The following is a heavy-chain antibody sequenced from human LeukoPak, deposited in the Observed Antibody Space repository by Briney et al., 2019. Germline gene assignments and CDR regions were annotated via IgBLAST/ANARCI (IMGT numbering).Heavy chain of an antibody. CDR2: IYYSGST. D-gene: IGHD4-17*01. Sequence: PSETLSLTCTVSGGSISSSSYYWGWIRQPPGKGLEWIGSIYYSGSTYYNPSLKSRVTISVDTSKNQFSLKLSSVTAADTAVYYCARGRDYGDYYYYYGLDVWGQGTTVTVSS. V-gene: IGHV4-39*01. CDR1: GGSISSSSYY. J-gene: IGHJ6*02. CDR3: ARGRDYGDYYYYYGLDV.